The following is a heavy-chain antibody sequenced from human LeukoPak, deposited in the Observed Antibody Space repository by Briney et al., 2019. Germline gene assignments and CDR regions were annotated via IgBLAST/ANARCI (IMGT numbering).Heavy chain of an antibody. CDR2: ISSSGTTI. J-gene: IGHJ4*02. Sequence: GGSLRLSCVASGFTFSDYYMCWIRQAPGKGLEWISYISSSGTTIYYADSVKGRFTISRDSAKNSLYLQMNSLRAEDTAVYYCARSPLVATDYWGQGTLVTVSS. CDR3: ARSPLVATDY. D-gene: IGHD5-12*01. CDR1: GFTFSDYY. V-gene: IGHV3-11*01.